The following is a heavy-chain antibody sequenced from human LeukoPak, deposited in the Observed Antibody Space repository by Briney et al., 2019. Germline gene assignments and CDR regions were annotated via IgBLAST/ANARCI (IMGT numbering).Heavy chain of an antibody. J-gene: IGHJ4*02. CDR1: GLTFSTSG. Sequence: GGSLRLSCTASGLTFSTSGFNWVRQALGKGLEWVASIGPTGSDRYHADSIKGRFTISRENANNFLYLQMNSLRAEDTAVYYCATETNGRHYDYWGQGTLLTVSP. V-gene: IGHV3-21*06. D-gene: IGHD1-14*01. CDR2: IGPTGSDR. CDR3: ATETNGRHYDY.